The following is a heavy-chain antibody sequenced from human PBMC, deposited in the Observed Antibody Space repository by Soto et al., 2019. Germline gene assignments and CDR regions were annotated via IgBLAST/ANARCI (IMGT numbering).Heavy chain of an antibody. D-gene: IGHD3-9*01. Sequence: QVQLVQSGAEVKKPGASVKVSCKVSGYTLTELSMHWVRQAPGKGLEWLGGFDPEDGETIYAQKFQGSVTMTEDTSTDPSYMELISLRSEDTAVDYCATLGRRYFDWLRQNWFDPLGQGTLVTVSS. CDR3: ATLGRRYFDWLRQNWFDP. CDR2: FDPEDGET. CDR1: GYTLTELS. V-gene: IGHV1-24*01. J-gene: IGHJ5*02.